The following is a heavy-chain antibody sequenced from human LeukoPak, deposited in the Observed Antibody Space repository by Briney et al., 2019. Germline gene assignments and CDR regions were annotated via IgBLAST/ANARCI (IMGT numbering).Heavy chain of an antibody. CDR2: ISWDGGST. CDR3: AKSGGSYLLDY. CDR1: GFTFDDYT. D-gene: IGHD1-26*01. V-gene: IGHV3-43*01. Sequence: PGGSLRLSCAASGFTFDDYTMHWVRQAPGKGLEWVSLISWDGGSTYYADSVKGRFTISRGNSKNSLYLQMNSLRTEDTALYYCAKSGGSYLLDYWGQGTLVTVSS. J-gene: IGHJ4*02.